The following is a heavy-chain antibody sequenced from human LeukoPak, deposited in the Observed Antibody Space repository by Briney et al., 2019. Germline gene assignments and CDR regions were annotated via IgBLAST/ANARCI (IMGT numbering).Heavy chain of an antibody. CDR2: IYYSGST. D-gene: IGHD5-12*01. CDR1: GDSVGSSIYY. Sequence: PSETLSLTCTVSGDSVGSSIYYWGWIRQPPGKGLEWIGTIYYSGSTYYNPSLKSRVIMSIDTSKNHFSLKLSSVTAADTAVYYCARRRSGYSGYEDYWGQGTLVTVSS. CDR3: ARRRSGYSGYEDY. V-gene: IGHV4-39*02. J-gene: IGHJ4*02.